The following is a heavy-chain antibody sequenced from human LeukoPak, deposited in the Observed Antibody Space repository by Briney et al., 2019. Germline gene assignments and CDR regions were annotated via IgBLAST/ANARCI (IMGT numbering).Heavy chain of an antibody. CDR2: ISYSGT. D-gene: IGHD1-26*01. J-gene: IGHJ4*02. CDR3: ARRTSNPVGAIDY. CDR1: GGSISISNYY. V-gene: IGHV4-39*01. Sequence: SETLSLTCTVTGGSISISNYYWGWIRQPPGRGLEWIGSISYSGTYYNPSLKSRLTISVDTSKNHFSLNLRSVTAADTAVYYCARRTSNPVGAIDYWGQGTLVTVSS.